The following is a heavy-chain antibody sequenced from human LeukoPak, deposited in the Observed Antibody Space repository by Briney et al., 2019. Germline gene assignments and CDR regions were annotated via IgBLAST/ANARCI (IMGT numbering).Heavy chain of an antibody. Sequence: PSETLSLTCTVSGSSISSSSYYWGWIRQPPGKGLEWIGSIYYSGSTYYNPSLKSRVTISVDTSKNQFSLKLSSVTAADTAVYYCASKIFGVVIPPGGRVDYWGQGTLVTVSS. V-gene: IGHV4-39*07. CDR1: GSSISSSSYY. J-gene: IGHJ4*02. CDR2: IYYSGST. D-gene: IGHD3-3*01. CDR3: ASKIFGVVIPPGGRVDY.